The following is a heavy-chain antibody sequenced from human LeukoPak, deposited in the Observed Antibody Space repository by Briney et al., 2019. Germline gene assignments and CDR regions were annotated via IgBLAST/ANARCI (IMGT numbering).Heavy chain of an antibody. J-gene: IGHJ3*02. CDR2: ISSSGSII. CDR1: GFTFSSYE. V-gene: IGHV3-48*03. CDR3: ARENRRYSGITAERAFDI. Sequence: GGSLRLSCAASGFTFSSYEMNWVRQAPGKGLEWVSYISSSGSIIYYADSVKGRFTISRDNAKNSLYLQMNSLRAEDTAVYYCARENRRYSGITAERAFDIWGQGTMVTVSS. D-gene: IGHD1-26*01.